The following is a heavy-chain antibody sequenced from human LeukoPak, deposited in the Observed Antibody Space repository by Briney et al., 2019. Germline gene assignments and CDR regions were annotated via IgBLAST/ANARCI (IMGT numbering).Heavy chain of an antibody. CDR3: ARAAYCGGDCHPHTLIDY. CDR2: IKQDGSEK. J-gene: IGHJ4*02. CDR1: GFTFSSYW. Sequence: GGSLRLSCAASGFTFSSYWMSWVRQAPGKGLEWVANIKQDGSEKYYVDSVKGRFTISRDNAKNSLYLQMNSLRAEDTAVYYCARAAYCGGDCHPHTLIDYWGQGTLVTVSS. D-gene: IGHD2-21*01. V-gene: IGHV3-7*01.